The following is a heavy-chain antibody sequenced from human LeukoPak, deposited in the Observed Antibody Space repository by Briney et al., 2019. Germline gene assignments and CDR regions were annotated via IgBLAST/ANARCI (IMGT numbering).Heavy chain of an antibody. D-gene: IGHD4-17*01. CDR3: AKRPSDYGDYVTYFDY. Sequence: QSGGSLRLSCAASGFSFISYGMHWFRQAPGKVLEWVGVISDDGRNKKYADSVKGRFTISRDNSKDTLYLQMNSLRDEDTAVYYCAKRPSDYGDYVTYFDYWGQGTLVTVSS. CDR1: GFSFISYG. V-gene: IGHV3-30*18. J-gene: IGHJ4*02. CDR2: ISDDGRNK.